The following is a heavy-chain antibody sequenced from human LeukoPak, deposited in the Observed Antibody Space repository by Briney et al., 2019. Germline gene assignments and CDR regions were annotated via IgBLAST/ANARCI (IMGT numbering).Heavy chain of an antibody. J-gene: IGHJ4*02. Sequence: NSSETLSLTCAVYGGSFSGYYWSWIRQPPGKGLEWIGEINHSGSTNYNPSLKSRVTISVDTSKNQFSLKLSSVTAADTAVYYCARIWVPPGDYWGQGTLVTVSS. CDR2: INHSGST. CDR1: GGSFSGYY. D-gene: IGHD1-1*01. CDR3: ARIWVPPGDY. V-gene: IGHV4-34*01.